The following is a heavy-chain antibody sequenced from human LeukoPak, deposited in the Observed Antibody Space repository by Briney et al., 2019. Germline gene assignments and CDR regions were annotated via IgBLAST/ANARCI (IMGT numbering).Heavy chain of an antibody. CDR2: MYNSGST. V-gene: IGHV4-59*01. D-gene: IGHD6-13*01. J-gene: IGHJ6*03. CDR3: AKGYSSPAPYYYYYMDV. Sequence: PSETLSLTCTVSGGSISGSYWSWIRQPPGKGLEWIAYMYNSGSTNYNPSLKSRVTISVDTSKNQFSLKLSSVTAADTAVYYCAKGYSSPAPYYYYYMDVWGKGTAVTVSS. CDR1: GGSISGSY.